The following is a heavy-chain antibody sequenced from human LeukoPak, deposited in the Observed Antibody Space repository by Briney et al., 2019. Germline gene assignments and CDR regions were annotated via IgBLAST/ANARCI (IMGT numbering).Heavy chain of an antibody. V-gene: IGHV4-59*11. J-gene: IGHJ4*02. D-gene: IGHD6-19*01. CDR2: INYSGST. CDR1: GDSMNSHY. CDR3: ARGAGWYNY. Sequence: SETLSLTCTVSGDSMNSHYWSWLRQPPWKGLEWIAYINYSGSTNYNPSLKSRVTISVDTPKKEFSLKLSSVTAADTAVYYCARGAGWYNYWGQGILVTVSS.